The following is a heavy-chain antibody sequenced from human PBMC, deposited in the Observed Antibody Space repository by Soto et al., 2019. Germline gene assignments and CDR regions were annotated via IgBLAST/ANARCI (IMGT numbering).Heavy chain of an antibody. CDR3: ARDLGLRLLEGLFYPNRLDP. J-gene: IGHJ5*02. D-gene: IGHD3-3*01. CDR2: ISAYNGNT. Sequence: VASVKVSCKASGYTFTSYGISWVRQAPGQGLEWMGWISAYNGNTNYAQKLQGRVTMTTDTSTGTAYMELRSLRSDDTAVYYCARDLGLRLLEGLFYPNRLDPWGQGTLVTVSS. CDR1: GYTFTSYG. V-gene: IGHV1-18*04.